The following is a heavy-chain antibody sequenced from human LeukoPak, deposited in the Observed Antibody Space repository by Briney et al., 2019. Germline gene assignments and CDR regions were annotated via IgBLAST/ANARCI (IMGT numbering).Heavy chain of an antibody. CDR1: GFTFSSYA. J-gene: IGHJ4*02. D-gene: IGHD6-19*01. V-gene: IGHV3-23*01. CDR2: ISGSGGST. CDR3: AKNLGSIAVARGGTPFDY. Sequence: GGSLRLSCAASGFTFSSYAMSWVRQAPGKGLEWVSAISGSGGSTYYADSVKGRFTISRDNSKNTLYLQMNSLRAEDTAVYYCAKNLGSIAVARGGTPFDYWGQGTLVTVPS.